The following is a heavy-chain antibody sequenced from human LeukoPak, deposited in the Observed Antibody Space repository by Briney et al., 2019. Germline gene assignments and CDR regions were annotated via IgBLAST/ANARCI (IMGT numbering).Heavy chain of an antibody. CDR1: GGSINSSSYY. CDR3: ARVDGYNYVGPDY. Sequence: SETLSLTCTVSGGSINSSSYYWNWIRQPPGKGLEWIGSIHYSGNTYYNPSLKSRVTISVGTSKNQFSLKLSSVTAADTAVYYCARVDGYNYVGPDYWGQGTLVTVSS. J-gene: IGHJ4*02. V-gene: IGHV4-39*07. CDR2: IHYSGNT. D-gene: IGHD5-24*01.